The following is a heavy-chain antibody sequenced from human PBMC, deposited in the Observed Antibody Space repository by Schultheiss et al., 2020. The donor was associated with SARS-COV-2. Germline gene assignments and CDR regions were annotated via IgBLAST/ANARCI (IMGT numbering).Heavy chain of an antibody. CDR3: ARGPYYYDPYGGGMYYGMDV. D-gene: IGHD3-22*01. Sequence: SETLSLTCTVSGGSISSGGYYWSWIRQHPGKGLEWIGYIYYSGSTNYNPSLKSRVTISVDTSKNQFSLKLSSVTAADTAVYYCARGPYYYDPYGGGMYYGMDVWGQGTTVTVSS. J-gene: IGHJ6*02. CDR2: IYYSGST. V-gene: IGHV4-61*08. CDR1: GGSISSGGYY.